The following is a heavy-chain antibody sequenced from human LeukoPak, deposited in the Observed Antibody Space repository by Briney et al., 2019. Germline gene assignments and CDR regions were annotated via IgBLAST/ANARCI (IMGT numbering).Heavy chain of an antibody. CDR3: ARDSGSSYYYYYYMDV. J-gene: IGHJ6*03. CDR1: GGSISSYY. Sequence: PSETLSLTCTVSGGSISSYYWSWIRQPAGKGLEWIGRIYTSGSTNYNPSLKSRVTMSVDTSKSQFSLKLSSVTAADTAVYYCARDSGSSYYYYYYMDVWGKGTTVTVSS. CDR2: IYTSGST. V-gene: IGHV4-4*07. D-gene: IGHD3-10*01.